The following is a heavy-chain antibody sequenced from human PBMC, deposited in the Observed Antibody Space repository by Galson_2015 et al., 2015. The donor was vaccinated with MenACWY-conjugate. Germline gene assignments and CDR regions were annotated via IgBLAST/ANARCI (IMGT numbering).Heavy chain of an antibody. J-gene: IGHJ4*02. V-gene: IGHV3-13*01. D-gene: IGHD2-15*01. CDR2: IGTAGDT. CDR3: ATGSGRFDY. Sequence: LRLSCAASGFTVSSYDLHWVRQATGKGLEWVSTIGTAGDTYYPGSVKGRLTISRESAKNSVYLQMNSPRAEDTAVYYCATGSGRFDYWGQGTLVTVSS. CDR1: GFTVSSYD.